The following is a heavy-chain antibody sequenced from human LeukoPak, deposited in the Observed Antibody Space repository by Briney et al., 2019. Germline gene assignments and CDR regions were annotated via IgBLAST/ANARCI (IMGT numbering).Heavy chain of an antibody. CDR3: ARGGQDTNGYFIWFDT. CDR2: ISYSGNT. D-gene: IGHD2-8*01. V-gene: IGHV4-59*11. J-gene: IGHJ5*02. CDR1: GGSITTHY. Sequence: SSETLSLTCTVSGGSITTHYWSWIRQAPGKALEWIGYISYSGNTYYNPFLKSRVTILRDMSKNQFSLKLTSVTAADTAVYYCARGGQDTNGYFIWFDTWGQGTLVTVSS.